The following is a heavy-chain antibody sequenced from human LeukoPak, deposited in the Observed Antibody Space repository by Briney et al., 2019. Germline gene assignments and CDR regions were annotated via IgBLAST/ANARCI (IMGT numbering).Heavy chain of an antibody. CDR2: ISAYNGNT. V-gene: IGHV1-18*01. J-gene: IGHJ4*02. CDR3: ARDTYGTADY. CDR1: GYTFTSYG. Sequence: GASVKVSCKASGYTFTSYGISWVRQAPGQGLEWMGWISAYNGNTNYAQKLQGRVTITADESTSTAYMELSSLRSEDTAVYYCARDTYGTADYWGQGTLVTVSS. D-gene: IGHD3-16*01.